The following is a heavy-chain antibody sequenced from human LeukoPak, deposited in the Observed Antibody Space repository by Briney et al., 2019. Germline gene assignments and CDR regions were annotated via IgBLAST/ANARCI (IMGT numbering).Heavy chain of an antibody. D-gene: IGHD1-7*01. J-gene: IGHJ3*02. V-gene: IGHV3-74*01. CDR1: GFTFSSDW. CDR3: ATGNYYAFDI. Sequence: PGGSLRLSCAASGFTFSSDWMHWVRQAPGKGLVWVSCLNSDGSSTRYADSVRGRFTISRDNAKNTLYLQMNSLRAEDTALYYCATGNYYAFDIWGQGTMVTVSS. CDR2: LNSDGSST.